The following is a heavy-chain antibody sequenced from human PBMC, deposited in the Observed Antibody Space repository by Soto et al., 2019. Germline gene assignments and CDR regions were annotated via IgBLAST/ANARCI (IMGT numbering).Heavy chain of an antibody. Sequence: SVKVSCKASGFTFTSSAMQWVRQARGQRLEWIGWIVVGSGNTNYAQKFQERVTITRDMSTSTAYMELSSLRSEDTAVYYCAADRLYGDYRLYYWGQGTLVTVSS. CDR2: IVVGSGNT. CDR1: GFTFTSSA. V-gene: IGHV1-58*02. J-gene: IGHJ4*02. CDR3: AADRLYGDYRLYY. D-gene: IGHD4-17*01.